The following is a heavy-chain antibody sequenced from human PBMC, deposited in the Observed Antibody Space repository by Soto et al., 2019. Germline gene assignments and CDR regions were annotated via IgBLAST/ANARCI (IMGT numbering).Heavy chain of an antibody. CDR2: IYYSGST. V-gene: IGHV4-31*03. D-gene: IGHD4-17*01. Sequence: PSETLSLTCTVSGGSISSGGYYWSWIRQHPGKGLEWIGYIYYSGSTYYNPSLKSRVTISVDTSKNQFSLKLSSVTAADTAVYYCLSGADYGDYVECYYYYYVEVWGKGTTVTVSS. J-gene: IGHJ6*03. CDR1: GGSISSGGYY. CDR3: LSGADYGDYVECYYYYYVEV.